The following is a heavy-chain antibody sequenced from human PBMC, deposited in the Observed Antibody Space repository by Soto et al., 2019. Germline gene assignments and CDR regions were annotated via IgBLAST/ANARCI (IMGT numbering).Heavy chain of an antibody. CDR2: IIPIFGTA. CDR1: GGTFSSYA. D-gene: IGHD6-6*01. V-gene: IGHV1-69*13. J-gene: IGHJ6*02. CDR3: ARRIKYSSSSYYYYYGMDV. Sequence: SVKVSCKASGGTFSSYAISWVRQAPGQGLEWMGGIIPIFGTANYAQKFQGRVTITADESTSTAYMELSSLRSEDTAVYYCARRIKYSSSSYYYYYGMDVWGQGTTVTVSS.